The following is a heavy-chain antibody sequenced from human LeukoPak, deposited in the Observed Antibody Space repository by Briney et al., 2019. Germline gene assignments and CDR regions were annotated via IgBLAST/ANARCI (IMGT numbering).Heavy chain of an antibody. CDR3: ARGSLTMVRGVTLQRFNWFDP. D-gene: IGHD3-10*01. V-gene: IGHV1-69*13. CDR1: GGTFSSYA. Sequence: ASVKVSCKASGGTFSSYAISWVRQAPGQGLEWMGGIIPIFGTANYAQKFQGRVTITADESTSTAYMELSSLRSEDTAVYYCARGSLTMVRGVTLQRFNWFDPWGQGTLVTVSS. CDR2: IIPIFGTA. J-gene: IGHJ5*02.